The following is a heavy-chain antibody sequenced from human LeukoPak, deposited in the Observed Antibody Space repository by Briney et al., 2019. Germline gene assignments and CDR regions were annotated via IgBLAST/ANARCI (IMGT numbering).Heavy chain of an antibody. Sequence: PGGSLRLSCAASGFTFSSYEMNWVRQAPGEGLEWVSSISSSGSYEYYADSVKGRFTISGDNAKNSLYLQMNSLRAEDTALYYCARTEDGSSWNFDYWGQGTLVTVSS. V-gene: IGHV3-21*01. CDR2: ISSSGSYE. D-gene: IGHD6-13*01. CDR3: ARTEDGSSWNFDY. CDR1: GFTFSSYE. J-gene: IGHJ4*02.